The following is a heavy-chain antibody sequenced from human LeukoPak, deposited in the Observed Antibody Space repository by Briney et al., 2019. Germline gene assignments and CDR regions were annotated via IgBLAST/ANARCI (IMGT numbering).Heavy chain of an antibody. CDR1: GFTFSSYA. CDR2: ISGSGGST. D-gene: IGHD3-10*01. Sequence: TGGSLRLSCGASGFTFSSYAMSWVRQAPGKGLEWVSAISGSGGSTHYADSVKGRFTISRDNSKNTLYLQMNSLRAEDTAVYYCAKSQNYGSGSYPSYWGQGTLVTVSS. V-gene: IGHV3-23*01. CDR3: AKSQNYGSGSYPSY. J-gene: IGHJ4*02.